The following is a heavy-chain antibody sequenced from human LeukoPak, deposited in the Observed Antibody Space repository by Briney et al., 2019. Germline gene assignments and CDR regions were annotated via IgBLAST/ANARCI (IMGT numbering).Heavy chain of an antibody. D-gene: IGHD3-10*02. Sequence: GGSLRLSCAASGFTFSSYAMSWVRQAPGKGLEWVSAISGSGSGTYYADSVKGRFTISRDNSKNTLYLQMNSLRADDTAVYYCAKALRNYVSYWYFDLWGRGTLVTVSS. CDR2: ISGSGSGT. CDR1: GFTFSSYA. V-gene: IGHV3-23*01. CDR3: AKALRNYVSYWYFDL. J-gene: IGHJ2*01.